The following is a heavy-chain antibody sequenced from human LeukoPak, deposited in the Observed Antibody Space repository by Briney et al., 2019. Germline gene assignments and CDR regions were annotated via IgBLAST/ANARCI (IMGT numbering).Heavy chain of an antibody. V-gene: IGHV3-30*04. J-gene: IGHJ3*02. Sequence: GGSLRLSCAASGFTFSSYAMHWVRQAPGKGLEWVAVISYDGSNKYYADSVKGRFTISRDNSKNTLYLQMNSLRAEDTAVYYCARADIVSRAFDIWGQGTVVTVSS. CDR1: GFTFSSYA. CDR2: ISYDGSNK. CDR3: ARADIVSRAFDI. D-gene: IGHD5/OR15-5a*01.